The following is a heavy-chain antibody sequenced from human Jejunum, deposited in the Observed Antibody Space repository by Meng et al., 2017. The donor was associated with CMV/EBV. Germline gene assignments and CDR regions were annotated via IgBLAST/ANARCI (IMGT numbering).Heavy chain of an antibody. D-gene: IGHD1-1*01. V-gene: IGHV3-48*03. CDR2: ISSESNTI. J-gene: IGHJ5*02. Sequence: FTFSRYEMNWVRQAPGKGLEWVSYISSESNTIIYADSVKGRFTISRDNAKNSLYLQMNSLRDEDTAVYYCARARATARGMNWFDPWGQGTLVTVSS. CDR3: ARARATARGMNWFDP. CDR1: FTFSRYE.